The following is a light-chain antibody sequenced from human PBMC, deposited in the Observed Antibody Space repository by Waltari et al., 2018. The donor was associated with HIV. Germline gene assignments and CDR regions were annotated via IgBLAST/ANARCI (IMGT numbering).Light chain of an antibody. Sequence: DIVMTQSPDSLAVSVGERPTLTCNARQTLLYSSNNKNYLAWYQHKPGQPPKLLIYWASTRQSGVPDRFSGSGSGTNFSLTINKLQAEDVATYYCQQYYRTPHTFGGGTRVGLK. V-gene: IGKV4-1*01. CDR1: QTLLYSSNNKNY. CDR2: WAS. CDR3: QQYYRTPHT. J-gene: IGKJ4*01.